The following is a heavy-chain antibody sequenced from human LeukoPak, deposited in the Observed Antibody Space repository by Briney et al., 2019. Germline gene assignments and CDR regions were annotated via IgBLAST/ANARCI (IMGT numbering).Heavy chain of an antibody. D-gene: IGHD2-2*01. CDR2: IIPILGIA. V-gene: IGHV1-69*04. J-gene: IGHJ6*02. CDR3: ARPPLYCSSTSCPFYYYGMDV. Sequence: ASXXVSCKASGYTFTSYAISWVRQAPGQGXEWXGRIIPILGIANYAQKFQGRVTITADKSTSTAYMELSSLRSEDTAVYYCARPPLYCSSTSCPFYYYGMDVWGQGTTVTVSS. CDR1: GYTFTSYA.